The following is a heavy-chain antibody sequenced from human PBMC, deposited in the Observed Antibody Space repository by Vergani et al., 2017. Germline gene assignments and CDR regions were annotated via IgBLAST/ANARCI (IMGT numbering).Heavy chain of an antibody. CDR2: IIPIFGIA. CDR1: GGTFSSYA. V-gene: IGHV1-69*17. Sequence: QVQLVQSGAEVKKPGSSVKVSCKASGGTFSSYAISWVRQAPGQGFEWMGGIIPIFGIANYAQKFQGRVTITADKSTSTAYMELSSLRSEDTAVYYCARDAVEMATRNAFDIWGQGTMVTVSS. J-gene: IGHJ3*02. CDR3: ARDAVEMATRNAFDI. D-gene: IGHD5-24*01.